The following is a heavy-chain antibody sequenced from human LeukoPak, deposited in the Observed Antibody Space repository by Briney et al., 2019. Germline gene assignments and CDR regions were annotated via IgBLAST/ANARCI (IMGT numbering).Heavy chain of an antibody. J-gene: IGHJ4*02. CDR3: AREGHSSSWHEVPFDY. Sequence: GGSLRLSCAASGFTFSSYWMHWVRQAPGKGLVWVSRINTDGSSTSYADSVKGRFTISRDNAKNTLYPQMNSLRAEDTAVYYCAREGHSSSWHEVPFDYWGQGTLVTVSS. D-gene: IGHD6-13*01. V-gene: IGHV3-74*01. CDR2: INTDGSST. CDR1: GFTFSSYW.